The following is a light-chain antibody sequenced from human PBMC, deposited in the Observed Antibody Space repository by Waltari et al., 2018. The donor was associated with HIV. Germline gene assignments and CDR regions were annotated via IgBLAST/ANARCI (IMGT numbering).Light chain of an antibody. CDR3: ASWDYSLTGVV. CDR1: SSNVGNFD. CDR2: DNF. V-gene: IGLV1-51*01. Sequence: QSVLTQPPSVSAAPGQKVTISCSGSSSNVGNFDVSWYQQVPGTAPKLLIYDNFKRPSVIPARFSGSKSGTSATLAITELQTGDEADYYCASWDYSLTGVVFGGGTKLTVL. J-gene: IGLJ2*01.